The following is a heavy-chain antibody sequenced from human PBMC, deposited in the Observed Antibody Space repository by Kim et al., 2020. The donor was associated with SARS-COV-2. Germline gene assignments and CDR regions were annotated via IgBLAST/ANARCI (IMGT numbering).Heavy chain of an antibody. Sequence: GGSLRLSCAASGFTFSSYSMNWVRQAPGKGLEWVSSISSSSSYIYYADSVKGRFTISRDNAKNSLYLQMNSLRAEDTAVYYCARDSGSSWRRPAQTEGGSCDYWGQGTLVTVSS. V-gene: IGHV3-21*01. CDR1: GFTFSSYS. CDR3: ARDSGSSWRRPAQTEGGSCDY. J-gene: IGHJ4*02. CDR2: ISSSSSYI. D-gene: IGHD6-13*01.